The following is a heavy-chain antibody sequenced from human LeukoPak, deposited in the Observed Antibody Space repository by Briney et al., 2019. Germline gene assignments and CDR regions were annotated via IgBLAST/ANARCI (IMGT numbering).Heavy chain of an antibody. D-gene: IGHD1-26*01. V-gene: IGHV3-15*01. Sequence: GGSLRLSCAASGFTFSNAWMSWVRQAPGKGLEWVGRIKSKTDGGTTDYAAPVKGRFTISRDDSKNTLYLQMNSLRAEDTAVYYCARVGPSGSSDYWGQGTLVTVSS. J-gene: IGHJ4*02. CDR2: IKSKTDGGTT. CDR3: ARVGPSGSSDY. CDR1: GFTFSNAW.